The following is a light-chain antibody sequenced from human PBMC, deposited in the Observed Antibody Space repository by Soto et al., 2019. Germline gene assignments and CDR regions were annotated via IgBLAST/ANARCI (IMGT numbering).Light chain of an antibody. CDR1: SSDVGSYNL. V-gene: IGLV2-23*01. J-gene: IGLJ2*01. Sequence: QPASVSGSPGQSITISCTGTSSDVGSYNLVSWYQQHPGKAPKLMIYEGSKRPSGVSNRFSGSKSGNTASLTISGLQAEDEADYYCCSYAGSRGVVFGGGTKLTVL. CDR2: EGS. CDR3: CSYAGSRGVV.